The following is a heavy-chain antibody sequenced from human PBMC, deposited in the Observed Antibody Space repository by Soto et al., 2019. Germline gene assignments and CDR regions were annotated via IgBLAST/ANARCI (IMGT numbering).Heavy chain of an antibody. J-gene: IGHJ4*02. Sequence: SETLSLTCAVSNYSISNDHYWGWIRQPPGKGLEWIGTIYHSGSSYNNPSLRGRLTISVDTSKNQFSLQLNSVTSADTAVYHCARVVHDSSGSYFDFWGRGTLVTVSS. V-gene: IGHV4-38-2*01. D-gene: IGHD3-22*01. CDR2: IYHSGSS. CDR3: ARVVHDSSGSYFDF. CDR1: NYSISNDHY.